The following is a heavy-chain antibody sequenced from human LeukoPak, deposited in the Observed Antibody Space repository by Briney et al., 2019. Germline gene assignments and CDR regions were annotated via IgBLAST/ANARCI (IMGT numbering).Heavy chain of an antibody. CDR2: ISSSSSYI. CDR1: GFTFSSYA. CDR3: ARDYDSSGYYPMSDY. Sequence: GGSLRLSCAASGFTFSSYAMNWVRQAPGKGLEWVSSISSSSSYIYYADSVKGRFTISRDNAKNSLYLQMNSLRAEDTAVYYCARDYDSSGYYPMSDYWGQGTLVTVSS. J-gene: IGHJ4*02. V-gene: IGHV3-21*01. D-gene: IGHD3-22*01.